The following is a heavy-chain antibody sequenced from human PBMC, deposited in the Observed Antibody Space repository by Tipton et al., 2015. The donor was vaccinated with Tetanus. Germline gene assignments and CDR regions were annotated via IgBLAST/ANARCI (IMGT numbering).Heavy chain of an antibody. CDR2: IYPDDSDT. J-gene: IGHJ6*02. CDR1: GDSFSTYW. V-gene: IGHV5-51*01. CDR3: ARGSSRSPYFYGMDV. D-gene: IGHD3-22*01. Sequence: VQLVQSGAEVKKPGESLKISCKGSGDSFSTYWIGWVRQMPGKGLEWMGIIYPDDSDTRYSPSFQGQVTISADKSISTANLQWSSLKAWDTAMYYCARGSSRSPYFYGMDVWGQGTTVSVSS.